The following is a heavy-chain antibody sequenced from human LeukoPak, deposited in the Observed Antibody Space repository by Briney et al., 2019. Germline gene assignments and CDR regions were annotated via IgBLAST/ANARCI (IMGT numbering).Heavy chain of an antibody. V-gene: IGHV1-69*06. CDR3: ARDFTTYYYDSSGYPLGL. CDR2: IIPIFGTA. Sequence: SVKVSCKASGGTFSSYAISWVRQAPGQGLEWMGGIIPIFGTANYAQKFQGRVTITADKSTSTAYMELSSLRSEDTAVYYCARDFTTYYYDSSGYPLGLWGQGTLVTVSS. J-gene: IGHJ4*02. D-gene: IGHD3-22*01. CDR1: GGTFSSYA.